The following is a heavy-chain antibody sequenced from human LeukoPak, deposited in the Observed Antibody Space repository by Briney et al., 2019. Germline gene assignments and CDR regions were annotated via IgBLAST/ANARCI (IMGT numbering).Heavy chain of an antibody. Sequence: SEPLSLPCSLSVGSISSSSDYWGWVRQPPGKGREWIGSIYYSGSTYYNPSLKSRVTISVDTYKNQFSLKLSSVTAADTAVYYCARHRSDYYGSGSYYSSWGQGTLVTVSS. CDR1: VGSISSSSDY. V-gene: IGHV4-39*01. CDR2: IYYSGST. CDR3: ARHRSDYYGSGSYYSS. D-gene: IGHD3-10*01. J-gene: IGHJ5*02.